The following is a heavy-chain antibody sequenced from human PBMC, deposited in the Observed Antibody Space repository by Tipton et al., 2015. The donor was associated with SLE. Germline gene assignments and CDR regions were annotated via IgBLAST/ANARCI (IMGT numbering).Heavy chain of an antibody. D-gene: IGHD1-7*01. CDR2: VYHSGST. Sequence: GLVKPSETLSLTCVVSGYSISSAYSWGWIRQPPGKGLEWIGTVYHSGSTHYNPSLKSRVTISVDTSKNQFSLKLTSVTAADTAVYYCANQNWNYYFWGQGNLVTVPS. J-gene: IGHJ4*02. CDR3: ANQNWNYYF. V-gene: IGHV4-38-2*01. CDR1: GYSISSAYS.